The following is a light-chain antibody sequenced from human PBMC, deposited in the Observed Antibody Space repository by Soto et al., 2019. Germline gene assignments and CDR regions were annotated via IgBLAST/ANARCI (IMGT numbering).Light chain of an antibody. Sequence: EIVMTQTPATLSVSPGERATLSCRASQSVSSNLAWYQQRPGQAPRVVIYGASTRAAGIPARFSGSGSGTEFTLTISSLQSEYFAVYYCQQYENWPRTFGQGTKVDIK. J-gene: IGKJ1*01. CDR3: QQYENWPRT. V-gene: IGKV3-15*01. CDR2: GAS. CDR1: QSVSSN.